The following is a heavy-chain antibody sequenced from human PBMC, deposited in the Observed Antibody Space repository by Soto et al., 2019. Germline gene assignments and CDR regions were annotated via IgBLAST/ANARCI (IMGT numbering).Heavy chain of an antibody. CDR1: GYTFTSYG. CDR2: ISAYNGNT. D-gene: IGHD6-13*01. J-gene: IGHJ5*02. Sequence: ASVKVSCKASGYTFTSYGISWVRQAPGQGLEWMGWISAYNGNTNYAQKLQGRVTMTIDTSTSTAYMELRSLRSDDTAVYYCARDPGFQQQPTPPWFDPWGQGTLVTVSS. V-gene: IGHV1-18*01. CDR3: ARDPGFQQQPTPPWFDP.